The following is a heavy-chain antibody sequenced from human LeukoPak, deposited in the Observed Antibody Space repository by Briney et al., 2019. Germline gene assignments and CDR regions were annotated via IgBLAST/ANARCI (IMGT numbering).Heavy chain of an antibody. D-gene: IGHD2-15*01. Sequence: GESLKISCKGSGYSFTSYWIGWVRQMPGKGLEWMGIIYPCDSDTRYSPSFQGQVTISADKSISTAYLQWSSLKASDTAMYYCARNIPCSGGSCYWAFDYWGQGTLVTVSS. CDR1: GYSFTSYW. CDR2: IYPCDSDT. J-gene: IGHJ4*02. CDR3: ARNIPCSGGSCYWAFDY. V-gene: IGHV5-51*01.